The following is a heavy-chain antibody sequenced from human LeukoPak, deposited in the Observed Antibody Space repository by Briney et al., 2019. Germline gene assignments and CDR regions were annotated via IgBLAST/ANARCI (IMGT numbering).Heavy chain of an antibody. J-gene: IGHJ4*02. Sequence: GGSLRLSCAASGFTFSRYSMNWVRQAPGKGLEWVSSISSSSSYIYYADSVKGRFTISRDNAKNSLYLQMNSLRAEDTAVYYCATMDGGYGAFDYWGQGTLVTVSS. CDR3: ATMDGGYGAFDY. V-gene: IGHV3-21*01. CDR2: ISSSSSYI. D-gene: IGHD4-17*01. CDR1: GFTFSRYS.